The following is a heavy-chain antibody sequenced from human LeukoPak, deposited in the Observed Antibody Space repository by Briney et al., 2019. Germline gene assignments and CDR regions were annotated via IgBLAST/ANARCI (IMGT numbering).Heavy chain of an antibody. J-gene: IGHJ6*04. CDR1: GFTFNTYG. Sequence: PGGSLRLSCAASGFTFNTYGMSWVRQAPGKGLEWVSSISGSGSGGSTYYADSVKGRFTISRDNAKNSLYLQMNSLRAEDTAVYYCAELGITMIGGVWGKGTTVTISS. V-gene: IGHV3-23*01. D-gene: IGHD3-10*02. CDR2: ISGSGSGGST. CDR3: AELGITMIGGV.